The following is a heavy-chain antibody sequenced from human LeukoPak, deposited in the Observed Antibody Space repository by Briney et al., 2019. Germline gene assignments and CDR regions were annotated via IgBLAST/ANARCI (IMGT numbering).Heavy chain of an antibody. CDR3: ARDVDDYGVDI. Sequence: GRSLRLSCAASGFTFSSYAMHWVRQAPGKGLEWVAVISYDGSNKYYADSVKGRFTISRDNSKNTLYLQMNSLRAEDTAVYYCARDVDDYGVDIWGQGTMVTVSS. V-gene: IGHV3-30*04. CDR2: ISYDGSNK. D-gene: IGHD4-17*01. CDR1: GFTFSSYA. J-gene: IGHJ3*02.